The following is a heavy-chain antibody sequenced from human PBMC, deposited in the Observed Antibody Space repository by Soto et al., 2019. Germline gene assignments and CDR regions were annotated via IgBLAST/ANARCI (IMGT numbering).Heavy chain of an antibody. J-gene: IGHJ5*02. D-gene: IGHD3-22*01. CDR1: GFTFSSYW. CDR2: INSDGSST. Sequence: GGSLRLFCAATGFTFSSYWMHWVRQAPGKGLVWVSRINSDGSSTSYADSVKGRFTISRDNAKNTLYLQMNSLRAEDTAVYYCARDWLVEHDYYDSSGYYNWFDPWGQGTLVTVSS. V-gene: IGHV3-74*01. CDR3: ARDWLVEHDYYDSSGYYNWFDP.